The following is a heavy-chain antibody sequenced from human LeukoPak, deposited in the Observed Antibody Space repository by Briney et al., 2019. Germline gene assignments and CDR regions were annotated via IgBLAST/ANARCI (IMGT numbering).Heavy chain of an antibody. Sequence: SETLSLTCAVSGYSISSGYYWGWIRQPPGKGLAWIGSIYHSGSTYYNPSLKSRVTISVDTSKNQFSLKLSSVTAADTAVYYCARTGKTGGDYWGQGTLVTVSS. J-gene: IGHJ4*02. CDR3: ARTGKTGGDY. CDR1: GYSISSGYY. V-gene: IGHV4-38-2*01. CDR2: IYHSGST. D-gene: IGHD1-14*01.